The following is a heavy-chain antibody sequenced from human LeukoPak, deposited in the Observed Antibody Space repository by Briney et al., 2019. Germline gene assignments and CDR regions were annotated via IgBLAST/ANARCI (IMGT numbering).Heavy chain of an antibody. D-gene: IGHD3-3*01. J-gene: IGHJ6*03. CDR2: ISYDGSNK. CDR3: AKVVAYDFWSGYYSYMDV. Sequence: GGSLRLSCAASGFSFSDYPIHWVRQAPGKGLEWVAVISYDGSNKYYADSVKGRFTISRDNSKNTLYLQMNSLRAEDTAVYYCAKVVAYDFWSGYYSYMDVWGKGTTVTVSS. V-gene: IGHV3-30-3*01. CDR1: GFSFSDYP.